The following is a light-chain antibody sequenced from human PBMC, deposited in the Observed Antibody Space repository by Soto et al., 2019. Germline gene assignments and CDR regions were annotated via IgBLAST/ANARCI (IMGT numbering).Light chain of an antibody. J-gene: IGKJ1*01. CDR3: HQRQSWPRT. Sequence: IVLTQSPGTLSLSPGERVTLSCRASQSVTTRLAWYQHKPGQAPRLLMSGASSRAAGIPARFSASGSGTDFTLTISDVQPEDFALYYCHQRQSWPRTFGQGTKVDIK. CDR2: GAS. CDR1: QSVTTR. V-gene: IGKV3-11*01.